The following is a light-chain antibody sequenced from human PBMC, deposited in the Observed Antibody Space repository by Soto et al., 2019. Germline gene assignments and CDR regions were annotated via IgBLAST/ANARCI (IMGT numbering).Light chain of an antibody. CDR2: KAS. V-gene: IGKV1-5*03. CDR3: QQRSLWPLT. J-gene: IGKJ4*01. Sequence: DIQITQSPSTLSASVGDRVTIPCRASQTISSWLAWYQQKPGKAPKLLIYKASTLKSGVPSRFSGSGAGTECTRTISSLEAEDVEVDDCQQRSLWPLTFGGGTKVDIK. CDR1: QTISSW.